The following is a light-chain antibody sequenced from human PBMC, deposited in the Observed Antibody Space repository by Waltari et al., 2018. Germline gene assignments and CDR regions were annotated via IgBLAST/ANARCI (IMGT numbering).Light chain of an antibody. V-gene: IGKV4-1*01. J-gene: IGKJ3*01. CDR1: QSVSYNSDNKNF. Sequence: DIVMTQSPDSLAVSLGERATINCKSSQSVSYNSDNKNFLAWYQQKPGQPPKLLIYWASTRASGVPDRVSGSGSGTEFTLTISSVQAEDVAIYYCQQFYNPLFIFGPGTKVDIK. CDR3: QQFYNPLFI. CDR2: WAS.